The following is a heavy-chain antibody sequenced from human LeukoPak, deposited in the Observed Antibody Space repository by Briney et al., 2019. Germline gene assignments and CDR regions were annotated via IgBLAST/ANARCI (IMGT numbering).Heavy chain of an antibody. V-gene: IGHV1-2*02. D-gene: IGHD6-19*01. CDR3: ARDRVRGKQWLVPYYYYGMDV. J-gene: IGHJ6*02. CDR1: GYTFTGYY. Sequence: ASVKVSCKASGYTFTGYYMHWVRQAPGQGLEWMGWINPNSGGTNYAQKFQGRVTMTRDTSISTAYMELSRLRSDDTAVYYCARDRVRGKQWLVPYYYYGMDVWGQGTTVTVSS. CDR2: INPNSGGT.